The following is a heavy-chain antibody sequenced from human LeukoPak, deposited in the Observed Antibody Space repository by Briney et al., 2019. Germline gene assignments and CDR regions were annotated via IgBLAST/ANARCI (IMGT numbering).Heavy chain of an antibody. Sequence: GGSLRLSCAASGFRFSSYWMSWVRQAPGKGLEWVANIRQDGSEKYYVDSVEGRFTISRDNAKNSLYLQMNSLRAEDTAVYFCARDGLPFDFWGQGTLVTVSS. D-gene: IGHD5-12*01. V-gene: IGHV3-7*01. CDR3: ARDGLPFDF. J-gene: IGHJ4*02. CDR1: GFRFSSYW. CDR2: IRQDGSEK.